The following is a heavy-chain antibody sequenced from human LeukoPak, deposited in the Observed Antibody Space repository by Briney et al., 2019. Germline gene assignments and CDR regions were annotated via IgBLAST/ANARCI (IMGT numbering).Heavy chain of an antibody. CDR3: AREGGEGMGAVVPAAMSYYYYYMDV. Sequence: PGDSLRLSCAVSGFTFSSYWMIWFRQAPGKGLEWVAHINQDGSVKNYVDSVKGRFTISRGNANNFLYLQMNSLRAEDTAVYYCAREGGEGMGAVVPAAMSYYYYYMDVWGKGTTVTVSS. CDR1: GFTFSSYW. D-gene: IGHD2-2*01. J-gene: IGHJ6*03. V-gene: IGHV3-7*03. CDR2: INQDGSVK.